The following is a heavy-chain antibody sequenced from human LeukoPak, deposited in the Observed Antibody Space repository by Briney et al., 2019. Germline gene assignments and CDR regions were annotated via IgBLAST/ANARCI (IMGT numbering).Heavy chain of an antibody. J-gene: IGHJ4*02. CDR2: IWYDGSNK. D-gene: IGHD6-6*01. CDR3: AREVGGYSSSSTSD. V-gene: IGHV3-33*01. Sequence: GGSLRLSCAASGFTFSSYGMHWVRQAPGKGLEWVAVIWYDGSNKYYADSVKGRFTISRDNSKNTLYLQMNSLRAEDTAVYYCAREVGGYSSSSTSDWGQGTLVTVSS. CDR1: GFTFSSYG.